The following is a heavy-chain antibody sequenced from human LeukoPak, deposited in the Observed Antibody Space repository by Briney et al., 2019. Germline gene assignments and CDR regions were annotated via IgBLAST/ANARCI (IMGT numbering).Heavy chain of an antibody. CDR2: IRSKAYGGTA. D-gene: IGHD3-22*01. Sequence: GWSLRLSCTASGFTSGDYAMSWFRQAPGKGLEWVGFIRSKAYGGTAEYAASVKGRFTISRDDSKSIAYLQMNSLKTEDTAVYYCTRVPIRTVTLVIVVRGQGVFDIWGQGTMVTVSS. CDR3: TRVPIRTVTLVIVVRGQGVFDI. CDR1: GFTSGDYA. V-gene: IGHV3-49*03. J-gene: IGHJ3*02.